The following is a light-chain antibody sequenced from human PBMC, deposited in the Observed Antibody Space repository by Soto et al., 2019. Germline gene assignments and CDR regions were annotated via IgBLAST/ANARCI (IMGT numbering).Light chain of an antibody. V-gene: IGLV2-23*01. Sequence: QSALTQPASVSGSPGQSITISCTGTSSDDGSYNLVSWYQQYPGKAPKLMIYEDDERPSGVSNRFSGSKSGNTACLTISGLQAEDEADYYCYSYAGRSTSVFGGGTKVTVL. J-gene: IGLJ2*01. CDR2: EDD. CDR3: YSYAGRSTSV. CDR1: SSDDGSYNL.